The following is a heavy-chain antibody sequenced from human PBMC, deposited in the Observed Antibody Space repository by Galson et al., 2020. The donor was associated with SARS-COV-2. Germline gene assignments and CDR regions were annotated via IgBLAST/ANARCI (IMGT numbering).Heavy chain of an antibody. D-gene: IGHD6-6*01. CDR1: CFSLKSVGVR. Sequence: SGPTLVKPTQTLTLTCSFSCFSLKSVGVRMSWIRQPPVKALEWLARIDWDGDISYNASLMTRLTISKDTSKNQVVLPMTDMDPVDTGTYYGGRSRHGSSSNWFDVWGQGTTVTVSS. CDR3: GRSRHGSSSNWFDV. J-gene: IGHJ6*02. V-gene: IGHV2-70*04. CDR2: IDWDGDI.